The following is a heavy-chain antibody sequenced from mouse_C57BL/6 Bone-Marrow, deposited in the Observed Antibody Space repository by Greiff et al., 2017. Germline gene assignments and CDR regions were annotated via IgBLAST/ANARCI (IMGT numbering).Heavy chain of an antibody. CDR1: GYTFTSYW. CDR2: IYPGSGST. CDR3: ARRRGIYDGYYGFAD. V-gene: IGHV1-55*01. J-gene: IGHJ3*01. D-gene: IGHD2-3*01. Sequence: QVQLKQPGAELVKPGASVKMSCKASGYTFTSYWITWVKQRPGQGLEWIGDIYPGSGSTNYNEKFKSKATLTVDTSSSTAYMQLSSLTSEDSAVYYCARRRGIYDGYYGFADWGQGTLVTVSA.